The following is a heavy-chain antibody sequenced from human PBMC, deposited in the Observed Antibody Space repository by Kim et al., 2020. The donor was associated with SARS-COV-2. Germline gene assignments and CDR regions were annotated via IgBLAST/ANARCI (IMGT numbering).Heavy chain of an antibody. CDR1: GFTFSSYA. D-gene: IGHD5-18*01. CDR3: ARSSGYSYEKSNWFDP. V-gene: IGHV3-30-3*01. CDR2: ISYDGSNK. Sequence: GGSLRLSCAASGFTFSSYAMHWVRQAPGKGLEWVAVISYDGSNKYYADSVKGRFTISRDNSKNTLYLQMNSLRAEDTAVYYCARSSGYSYEKSNWFDPWGQGTLGTVSS. J-gene: IGHJ5*02.